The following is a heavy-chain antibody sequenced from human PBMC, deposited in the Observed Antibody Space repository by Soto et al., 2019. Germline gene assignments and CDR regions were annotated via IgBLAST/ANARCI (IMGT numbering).Heavy chain of an antibody. CDR2: ISAYNGNT. D-gene: IGHD6-19*01. J-gene: IGHJ4*02. CDR3: ARDSPGIAVAGPRGFDY. CDR1: GYTFTSYG. Sequence: QVQLVQSGAEVKKPGASVKVSCKASGYTFTSYGISWVRQAPGQGLEWMGWISAYNGNTNYAQKLQGRVTMTTDTSTSTAHMELRSLRSDDTAVYYCARDSPGIAVAGPRGFDYWGQGTLVTVSS. V-gene: IGHV1-18*01.